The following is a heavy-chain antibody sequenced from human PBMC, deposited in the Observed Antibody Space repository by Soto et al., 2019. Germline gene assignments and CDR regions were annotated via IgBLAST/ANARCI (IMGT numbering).Heavy chain of an antibody. CDR2: IKQDGSEK. V-gene: IGHV3-7*03. CDR1: GFTFSSYW. CDR3: ASQSDFWSGYYHDYYYGMDV. D-gene: IGHD3-3*01. Sequence: LRLSCAASGFTFSSYWMSWVRQAPGKGLEWVANIKQDGSEKYYVDSVKGRFTISRDNAKNSLYLQMNSLRAEDTAVYYCASQSDFWSGYYHDYYYGMDVWGQGTTVTVSS. J-gene: IGHJ6*02.